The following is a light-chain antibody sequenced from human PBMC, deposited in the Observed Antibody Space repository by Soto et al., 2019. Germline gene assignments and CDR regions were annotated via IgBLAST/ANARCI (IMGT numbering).Light chain of an antibody. CDR1: QDISAW. J-gene: IGKJ4*01. CDR2: EAS. V-gene: IGKV1-5*01. Sequence: DIQMTQSPSTLSASVGDRVTITCRASQDISAWLAWYQQKPGKAPKLLIYEASSLESGVPSRFTGSGSGTEFTLTISSLQPEDFAVYYCQQRVNWPPTFGGGTKVEI. CDR3: QQRVNWPPT.